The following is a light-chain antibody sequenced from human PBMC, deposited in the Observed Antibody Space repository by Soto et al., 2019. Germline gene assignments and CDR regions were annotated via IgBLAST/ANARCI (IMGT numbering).Light chain of an antibody. CDR2: GAS. J-gene: IGKJ3*01. Sequence: EIVLTQSPGTLSLSPGERATLSCRASQSVSSNYLAWYQQKPGQAPRLLIYGASSRATGIPDRFSGSGSGTDFTLNISRLEPEDFAVYYCQQYGSSPPSFTFGPGTKVDIK. CDR1: QSVSSNY. V-gene: IGKV3-20*01. CDR3: QQYGSSPPSFT.